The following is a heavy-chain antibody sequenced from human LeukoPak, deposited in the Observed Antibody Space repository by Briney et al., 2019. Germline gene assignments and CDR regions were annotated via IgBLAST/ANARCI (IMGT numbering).Heavy chain of an antibody. CDR2: TYYSGST. CDR3: ARIYDSSDYSTYYFDY. V-gene: IGHV4-59*08. Sequence: SETLSLTCTVSGGPIRDFYWSWIRLPPGKGLEWIGYTYYSGSTSYNPSLESRVAISVDMSKSQFSLELSSVTAADTAVYYCARIYDSSDYSTYYFDYWGQGTLVTVSS. D-gene: IGHD3-22*01. J-gene: IGHJ4*02. CDR1: GGPIRDFY.